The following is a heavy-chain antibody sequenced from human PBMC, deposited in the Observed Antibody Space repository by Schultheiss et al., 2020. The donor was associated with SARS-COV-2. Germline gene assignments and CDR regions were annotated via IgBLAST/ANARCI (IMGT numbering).Heavy chain of an antibody. J-gene: IGHJ4*02. CDR1: EFRLTASH. CDR3: ARDFGDTYYDNLWGSYRSPSLDY. D-gene: IGHD3-16*02. V-gene: IGHV3-52*02. Sequence: GGSLRLSRAASEFRLTASHMHWVRQSPEKGQEWVADIKCDGTERHCIDSLRGRLTISRDTAKDSLFVQVNSLRPEDMTVYYCARDFGDTYYDNLWGSYRSPSLDYWGQGTLVTVSS. CDR2: IKCDGTER.